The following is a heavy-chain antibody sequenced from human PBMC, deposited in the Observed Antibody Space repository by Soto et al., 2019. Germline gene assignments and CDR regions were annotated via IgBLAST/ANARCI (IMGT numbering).Heavy chain of an antibody. D-gene: IGHD3-9*01. J-gene: IGHJ3*02. Sequence: ASVKVSGKASGYTFTGYYMHWVRQAPGQGLEWMGWINPNSGGTNYAQKFQGRVTMTRDTSISTAYMELSRLRSDDTAVYYCARDIYDIHAFDIWGQGTMVTVSS. CDR2: INPNSGGT. CDR3: ARDIYDIHAFDI. V-gene: IGHV1-2*02. CDR1: GYTFTGYY.